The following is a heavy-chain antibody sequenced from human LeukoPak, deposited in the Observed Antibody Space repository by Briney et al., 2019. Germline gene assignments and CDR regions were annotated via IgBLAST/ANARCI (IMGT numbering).Heavy chain of an antibody. D-gene: IGHD6-19*01. J-gene: IGHJ4*02. CDR3: AKDPAVAATPYYFDY. CDR2: ISGSGGST. CDR1: GFTFSSYA. V-gene: IGHV3-23*01. Sequence: GGPLRLSCAASGFTFSSYAMSWVRQAPGKGLEWVSAISGSGGSTYYADSVKGRFTISRDNSKNTLYLQMNSLRAEDTAVYYCAKDPAVAATPYYFDYWGQGTLVTVSS.